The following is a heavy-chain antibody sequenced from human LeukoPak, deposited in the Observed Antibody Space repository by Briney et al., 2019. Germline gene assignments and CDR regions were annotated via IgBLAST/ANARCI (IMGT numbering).Heavy chain of an antibody. D-gene: IGHD2-15*01. CDR1: RFTFTNSA. V-gene: IGHV3-7*03. J-gene: IGHJ4*02. CDR2: IKQDGSEK. CDR3: AREYCSGGTCYLPGY. Sequence: GGSLRLSCAASRFTFTNSAMSWVRQAPGTGLEWVANIKQDGSEKYYVDSVKGRFTISRDNAKNSLYLQMNSLRAEDTAVYYCAREYCSGGTCYLPGYWGQGTLVTVSS.